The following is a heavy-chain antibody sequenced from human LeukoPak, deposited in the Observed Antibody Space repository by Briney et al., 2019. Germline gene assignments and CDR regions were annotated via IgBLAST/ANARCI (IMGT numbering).Heavy chain of an antibody. CDR2: ITPSGGTT. D-gene: IGHD1-1*01. CDR3: ATRGTIATEYIEH. Sequence: PGGSLRLSCAASRFTFSRYFMSWFRQAPGKGLEWVSTITPSGGTTYYADSVKGRFTISRDNSKNTLHLQMSSLRVEDTASYYCATRGTIATEYIEHWGQGTLVTVSS. J-gene: IGHJ4*02. V-gene: IGHV3-23*01. CDR1: RFTFSRYF.